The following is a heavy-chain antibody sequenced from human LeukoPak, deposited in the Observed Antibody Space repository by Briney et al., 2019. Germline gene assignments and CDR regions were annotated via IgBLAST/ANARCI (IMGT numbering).Heavy chain of an antibody. CDR1: GDSIRSATFY. V-gene: IGHV4-39*07. Sequence: MASETLSLTCTVSGDSIRSATFYWGWIRQPPGKGLEWIGSMDYRGTTYSNSSLKSRIITSVDTSKNQFSLRLTHVTAADTAVYYCARDAADGRGWFDPWGQGTLVTVSS. D-gene: IGHD6-13*01. J-gene: IGHJ5*02. CDR2: MDYRGTT. CDR3: ARDAADGRGWFDP.